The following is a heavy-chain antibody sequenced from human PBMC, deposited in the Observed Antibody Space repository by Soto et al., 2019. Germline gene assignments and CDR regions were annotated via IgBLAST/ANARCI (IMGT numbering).Heavy chain of an antibody. CDR1: GGSMGSSSYY. V-gene: IGHV4-39*01. J-gene: IGHJ4*02. Sequence: PSETLSLTCTVSGGSMGSSSYYWGWIRQPPGKGLEWIANMYFSGFYSGSTSYNPSLKSRVTISVDTSKNQFSLQVSSVTAADTAVYYCARGFDILTFGFCLGYWGQGTLVTVSS. CDR3: ARGFDILTFGFCLGY. D-gene: IGHD3-9*01. CDR2: MYFSGFYSGST.